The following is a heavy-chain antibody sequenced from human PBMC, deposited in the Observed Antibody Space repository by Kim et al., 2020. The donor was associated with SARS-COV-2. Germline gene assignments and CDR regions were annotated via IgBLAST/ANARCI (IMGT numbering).Heavy chain of an antibody. D-gene: IGHD3-22*01. Sequence: GGSLRLSCAASGFTFSSYEMNWVRQAPGKGLEWVSYISSSGSTIYYADSVKGRFTISRDNAKNSLYLQMNSLRAEDTAVYYCARDAGYYDRYYYGMDVWDQGTTVTVSS. CDR3: ARDAGYYDRYYYGMDV. CDR2: ISSSGSTI. J-gene: IGHJ6*02. CDR1: GFTFSSYE. V-gene: IGHV3-48*03.